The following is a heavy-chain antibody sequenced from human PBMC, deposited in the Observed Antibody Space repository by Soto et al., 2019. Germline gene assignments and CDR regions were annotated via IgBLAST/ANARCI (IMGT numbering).Heavy chain of an antibody. CDR1: GFTFSSYW. CDR3: AREITMVRGVITDAFDI. Sequence: GESLKISCAASGFTFSSYWMSWVRQAPGKGLEWVANIKQDGSEKYYVDSVKGRFTISRDNAKNSLYLQMNSLRAEDTAVYYCAREITMVRGVITDAFDIWGQGTMVTVSS. V-gene: IGHV3-7*01. J-gene: IGHJ3*02. CDR2: IKQDGSEK. D-gene: IGHD3-10*01.